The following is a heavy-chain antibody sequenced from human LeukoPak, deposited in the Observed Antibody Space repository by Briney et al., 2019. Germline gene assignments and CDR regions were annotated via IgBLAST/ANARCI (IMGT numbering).Heavy chain of an antibody. CDR1: GFTFSSYG. J-gene: IGHJ4*02. CDR3: AKDSGSGWSQYYFDY. CDR2: ISYDGSNK. Sequence: PGGSLRLSCAASGFTFSSYGMHWVRQASGKGLEWVAVISYDGSNKYYADSVKGRFTISRDNSKNTLYLQMNSLRAEDTAVYYCAKDSGSGWSQYYFDYWGQGTLVTISS. D-gene: IGHD6-19*01. V-gene: IGHV3-30*18.